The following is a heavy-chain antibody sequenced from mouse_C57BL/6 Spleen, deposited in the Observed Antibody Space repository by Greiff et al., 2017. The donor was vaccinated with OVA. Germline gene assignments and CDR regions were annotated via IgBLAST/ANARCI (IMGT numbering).Heavy chain of an antibody. Sequence: VKLQESGAELVKPGASVKMSCKTSGYTFTTYPIEWMKQNHGKSLEWIGNFHPYNDDTKYNEKFKGKATLTVEKSSSAVYLELSRLTSDDSAVYYCARWDYGSSYFDYWGQGTTLTVSS. CDR2: FHPYNDDT. CDR1: GYTFTTYP. V-gene: IGHV1-47*01. CDR3: ARWDYGSSYFDY. D-gene: IGHD1-1*01. J-gene: IGHJ2*01.